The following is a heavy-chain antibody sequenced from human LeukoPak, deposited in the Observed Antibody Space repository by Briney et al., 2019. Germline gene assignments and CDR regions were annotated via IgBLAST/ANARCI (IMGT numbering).Heavy chain of an antibody. CDR1: EYLFTGYY. V-gene: IGHV1-2*02. CDR3: TREISGANNCGGDCYALVY. CDR2: INPNSGGT. D-gene: IGHD2-21*01. J-gene: IGHJ4*02. Sequence: ASVNVSYNASEYLFTGYYMHWVPQSPRQRLEWRGWINPNSGGTNYAQKLHGRVTMTRDTSIRTAYLELSRLRSDDTAVYYCTREISGANNCGGDCYALVYWGQGSLVSVSS.